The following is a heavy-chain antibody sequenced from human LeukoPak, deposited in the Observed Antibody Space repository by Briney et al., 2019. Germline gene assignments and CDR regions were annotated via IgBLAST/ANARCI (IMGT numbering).Heavy chain of an antibody. V-gene: IGHV4-4*02. D-gene: IGHD3-22*01. CDR1: VGSISSSNW. J-gene: IGHJ4*02. CDR2: IYHSGST. Sequence: SESLSLTCAVSVGSISSSNWWSWVRQPPGKGLEWIGEIYHSGSTNYNPSLKSRVTISVDKSKNQFSLKLSSVTAADTAVYYCAVVNYYDSSGYYYYFDYWGQGTLVTVSS. CDR3: AVVNYYDSSGYYYYFDY.